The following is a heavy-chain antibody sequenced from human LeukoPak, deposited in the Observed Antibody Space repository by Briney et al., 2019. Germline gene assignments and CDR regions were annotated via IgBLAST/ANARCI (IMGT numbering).Heavy chain of an antibody. J-gene: IGHJ3*02. CDR2: INPNSGGT. CDR3: ARAWSPEYYYDSSGYDDAFDI. D-gene: IGHD3-22*01. Sequence: ASVKVSCKASGYTFTGYYMHWVRQAPGQGLEWMGWINPNSGGTNYAQKFQGRVTMTRDTSISTAYMELSRLRSDDTAVYYCARAWSPEYYYDSSGYDDAFDIWDQGTMVTVSS. CDR1: GYTFTGYY. V-gene: IGHV1-2*02.